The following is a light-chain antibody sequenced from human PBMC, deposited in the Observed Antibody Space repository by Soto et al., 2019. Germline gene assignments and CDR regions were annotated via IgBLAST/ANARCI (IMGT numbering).Light chain of an antibody. J-gene: IGKJ1*01. CDR1: QGIGGR. V-gene: IGKV1-12*01. CDR3: LQAYTFPRT. Sequence: DIQMTHSPSSVSASVGYRVTITCLASQGIGGRLAWFQQKPGKAPQLLIYRASTLQSGVPSRFSGSGSGADFILTINSLQPEDFATYYCLQAYTFPRTFGQGTKVDIK. CDR2: RAS.